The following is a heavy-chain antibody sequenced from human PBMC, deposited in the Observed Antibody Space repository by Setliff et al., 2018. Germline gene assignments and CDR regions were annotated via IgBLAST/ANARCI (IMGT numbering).Heavy chain of an antibody. Sequence: GGSLRLSCVASGLTFSDHSMTWIRQAPGKGLEWVAHIFRRSGSTYYADSVKGRFTISRDNAKNSLYLQKNSLRAEDTALYYCARENTGFYYHYYMDVWGKGTTVTVSS. J-gene: IGHJ6*03. V-gene: IGHV3-11*05. D-gene: IGHD3-10*01. CDR3: ARENTGFYYHYYMDV. CDR2: IFRRSGST. CDR1: GLTFSDHS.